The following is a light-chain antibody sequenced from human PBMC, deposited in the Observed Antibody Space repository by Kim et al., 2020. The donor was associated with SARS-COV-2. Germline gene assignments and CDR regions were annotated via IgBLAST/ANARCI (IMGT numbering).Light chain of an antibody. V-gene: IGLV3-21*04. Sequence: APGKTARSSCGGNNIASKHVHWYQQKPGLAPVLVIYHDTGRPSGIPERFSGSNSGDTATLTISWVEAGDEADYYCQVWDTSSDHPVFGGGTQLTVL. J-gene: IGLJ2*01. CDR1: NIASKH. CDR2: HDT. CDR3: QVWDTSSDHPV.